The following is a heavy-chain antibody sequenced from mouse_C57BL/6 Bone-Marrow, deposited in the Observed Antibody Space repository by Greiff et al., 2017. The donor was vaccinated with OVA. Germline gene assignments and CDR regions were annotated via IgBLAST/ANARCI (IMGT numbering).Heavy chain of an antibody. CDR1: GYTFTDYY. V-gene: IGHV1-26*01. Sequence: EVQLQQSGPELVTPGASVKISCKASGYTFTDYYMNWVKQSHGKSLEWIGDINPNNGGTSYNQKFKGKATLTADKSSSTAYMELRSLTSEDSAVYYCASITTVVFDYWGQGTTLTVSS. J-gene: IGHJ2*01. CDR2: INPNNGGT. D-gene: IGHD1-1*01. CDR3: ASITTVVFDY.